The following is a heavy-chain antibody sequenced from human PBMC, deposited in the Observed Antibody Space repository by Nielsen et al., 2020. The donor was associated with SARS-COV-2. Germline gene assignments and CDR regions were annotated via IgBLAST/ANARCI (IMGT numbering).Heavy chain of an antibody. CDR2: ISSNGGST. CDR1: GFTFSSYA. D-gene: IGHD3-16*01. V-gene: IGHV3-64D*06. J-gene: IGHJ6*02. Sequence: GESLKISCAASGFTFSSYAMHWVRQAPGKGLEYVSAISSNGGSTYYADSVKGRFTISRDNSKNTLYLQMSSLRAEDTAVYYCARMMYGMDVWGQGTTVTVSS. CDR3: ARMMYGMDV.